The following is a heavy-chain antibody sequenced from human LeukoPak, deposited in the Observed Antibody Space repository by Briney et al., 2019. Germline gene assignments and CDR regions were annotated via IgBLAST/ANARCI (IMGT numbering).Heavy chain of an antibody. Sequence: SETLSLTCTVSGGSISSYYWGWIRQPPGKGLECIGYIYYSGSTNYNPSLKSRVTISVDTSKNQFSLKLSSVTAADTAVYYCARHSSGWYYDLDYWGQGTLVTVSS. D-gene: IGHD6-19*01. CDR2: IYYSGST. CDR3: ARHSSGWYYDLDY. V-gene: IGHV4-59*01. J-gene: IGHJ4*02. CDR1: GGSISSYY.